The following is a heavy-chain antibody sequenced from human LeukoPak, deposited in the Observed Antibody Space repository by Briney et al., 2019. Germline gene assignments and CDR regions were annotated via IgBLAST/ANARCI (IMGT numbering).Heavy chain of an antibody. CDR3: AKDKATGYGDYYFDY. V-gene: IGHV3-30*02. CDR2: IRYDGTNK. Sequence: GGSLRLSCAASGFAFNDYGMHWVRQAPGKGLEWVAFIRYDGTNKYYADSAKGRFTISRDNSKNTLYLQMNSLRAEDTAVYYCAKDKATGYGDYYFDYWGQGTLVTVSS. D-gene: IGHD4-17*01. CDR1: GFAFNDYG. J-gene: IGHJ4*02.